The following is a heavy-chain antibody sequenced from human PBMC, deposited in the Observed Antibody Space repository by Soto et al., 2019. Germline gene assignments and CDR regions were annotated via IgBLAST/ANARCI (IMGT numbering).Heavy chain of an antibody. CDR3: ARNFAPQGQYNFDY. CDR1: GFTITYYG. V-gene: IGHV3-33*01. CDR2: LSSDGISE. J-gene: IGHJ4*02. Sequence: QVQLVESGGGVVQPGGSLRLSCAASGFTITYYGMHWVRQAPGKGLEWGAALSSDGISEYYADSVKGRFSVSRDNIKNSMFLQISSLKGEDTAVYFCARNFAPQGQYNFDYWGQGTLVTVSS. D-gene: IGHD5-18*01.